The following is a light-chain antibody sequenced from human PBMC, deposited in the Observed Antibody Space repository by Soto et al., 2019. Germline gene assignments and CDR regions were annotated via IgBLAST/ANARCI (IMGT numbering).Light chain of an antibody. CDR2: KAS. J-gene: IGKJ1*01. V-gene: IGKV1-5*03. Sequence: DIQMTQSPSTLSASVGDRVTITCRASQTISSWLAWYQQKPGKAPKLLIYKASSLERGVPSRFSGSGSGKEFTLNISSRQPDDFASYYYQEYNHYAPWAFGQGTRVEIK. CDR3: QEYNHYAPWA. CDR1: QTISSW.